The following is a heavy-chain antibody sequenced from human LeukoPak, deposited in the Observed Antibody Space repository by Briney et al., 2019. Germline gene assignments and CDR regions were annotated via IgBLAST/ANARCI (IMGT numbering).Heavy chain of an antibody. Sequence: ASVKVSCKASGYTFTSYDINWVRQATGQGLEWMGWMNPNSGNTGYAQKFQGRVTITRNTSISTAYMELGSLRSEDTAVYYCARARSSSFVYYYYYYMDVWGKGTTVTVSS. CDR3: ARARSSSFVYYYYYYMDV. V-gene: IGHV1-8*03. D-gene: IGHD6-6*01. CDR1: GYTFTSYD. J-gene: IGHJ6*03. CDR2: MNPNSGNT.